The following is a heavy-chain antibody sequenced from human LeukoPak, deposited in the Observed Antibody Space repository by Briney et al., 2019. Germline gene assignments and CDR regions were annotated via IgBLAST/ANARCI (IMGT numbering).Heavy chain of an antibody. CDR1: GFTFSSYG. Sequence: GGSLRLSCAASGFTFSSYGMHWVRQAPGKGLEGVAVISYDGSNKYYADSVKGRFTISRDNSKNTLYLQMNSLRAGDTAIYYCAKDRRLASFDYGGQGTLVTVSS. J-gene: IGHJ4*02. CDR3: AKDRRLASFDY. D-gene: IGHD6-25*01. V-gene: IGHV3-30*18. CDR2: ISYDGSNK.